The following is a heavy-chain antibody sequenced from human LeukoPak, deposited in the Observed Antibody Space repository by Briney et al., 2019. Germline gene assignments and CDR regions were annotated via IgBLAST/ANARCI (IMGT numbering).Heavy chain of an antibody. CDR2: IYYSGST. J-gene: IGHJ3*02. CDR3: ARVRYESSGYDVFDI. Sequence: SGTLSLTCTVSGGSITSYYWSWIRQPPGKGLEWIGYIYYSGSTNYNPSLKSRVTISVDTSKNQFSLKLRSVTPADTAVYFCARVRYESSGYDVFDIWGQGTMVTVSS. D-gene: IGHD3-22*01. V-gene: IGHV4-59*01. CDR1: GGSITSYY.